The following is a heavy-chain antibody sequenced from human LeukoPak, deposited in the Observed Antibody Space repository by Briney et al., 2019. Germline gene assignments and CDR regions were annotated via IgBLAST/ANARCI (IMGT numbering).Heavy chain of an antibody. J-gene: IGHJ4*02. Sequence: PSETLSLTCAVYGGSFSGYYWSWIRQPPGKGLEWIGEINHSGSTNYNPSLKSRVTISVDTSKNQFSLKLSSVTAADTAVYYCARGWLAFDYWGQGTLVTVSS. CDR2: INHSGST. D-gene: IGHD6-19*01. CDR1: GGSFSGYY. V-gene: IGHV4-34*01. CDR3: ARGWLAFDY.